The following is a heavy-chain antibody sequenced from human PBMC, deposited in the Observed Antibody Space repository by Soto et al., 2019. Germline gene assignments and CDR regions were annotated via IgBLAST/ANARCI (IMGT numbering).Heavy chain of an antibody. J-gene: IGHJ5*02. CDR1: GYTFTSYA. Sequence: QVQLVQSGAEVKKPGASVKVSCKASGYTFTSYAIHWVRQAPGQRLEWMGWINVANGDTKYSQKFQGRVTITRDTSASTAYMELSSLRSEDTAVYYCARWGTSGFAPWGQGTLVTVSS. D-gene: IGHD3-16*01. CDR3: ARWGTSGFAP. CDR2: INVANGDT. V-gene: IGHV1-3*01.